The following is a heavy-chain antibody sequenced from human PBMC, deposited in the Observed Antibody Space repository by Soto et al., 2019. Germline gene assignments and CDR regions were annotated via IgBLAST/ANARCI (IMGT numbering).Heavy chain of an antibody. Sequence: GGSLRLSCAASGFTFSSYAMNWVRQAPGKGREWVSVISGSGGSTYYADSVKGRFTISRDNSKNTLYLQMNSLRAEDTAVYYCARGPAPMPLIDYWGQGTLVTVSS. V-gene: IGHV3-23*01. D-gene: IGHD2-2*01. J-gene: IGHJ4*02. CDR3: ARGPAPMPLIDY. CDR1: GFTFSSYA. CDR2: ISGSGGST.